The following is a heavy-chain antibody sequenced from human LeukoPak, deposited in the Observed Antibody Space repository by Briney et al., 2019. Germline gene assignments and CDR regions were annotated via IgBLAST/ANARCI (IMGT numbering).Heavy chain of an antibody. CDR1: GGSFSGYY. CDR2: INHSGST. J-gene: IGHJ4*02. Sequence: PSETLSLTCAVYGGSFSGYYWSWIRQPPGKGLEWIGEINHSGSTNYNPSLKSRVTISVDTSKNQFSLKLSPVTAADTAVYYCARTGLGYCSGGSCRGLLDYWGQGTLVTVSS. V-gene: IGHV4-34*01. CDR3: ARTGLGYCSGGSCRGLLDY. D-gene: IGHD2-15*01.